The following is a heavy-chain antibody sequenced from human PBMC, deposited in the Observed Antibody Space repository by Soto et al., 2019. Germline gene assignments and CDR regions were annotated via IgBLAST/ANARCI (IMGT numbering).Heavy chain of an antibody. CDR3: AKIRAAMAFPDAFDI. CDR1: GYTFTSYG. D-gene: IGHD2-2*01. Sequence: ASVKVSCKASGYTFTSYGISWVRQAPGQGLEWMGWISAYNGNTDYAQKLQGRVTMTTDTSTSTAYMELRSLRSDDTAVYYCAKIRAAMAFPDAFDIWGQGTMVTVSS. J-gene: IGHJ3*02. CDR2: ISAYNGNT. V-gene: IGHV1-18*01.